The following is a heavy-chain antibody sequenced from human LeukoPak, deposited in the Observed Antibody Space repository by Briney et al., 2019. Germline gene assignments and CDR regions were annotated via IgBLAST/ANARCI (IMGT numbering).Heavy chain of an antibody. V-gene: IGHV4-34*12. CDR2: IIHSGGT. CDR3: ARSHSSDWYTKDL. Sequence: SETLSLTCAIYGGSSSGFYWSCIRQPPGKGLEWIGEIIHSGGTNYNPSLKSRVTMSVDRSKNQLSLEVTSVTAADTAVYYCARSHSSDWYTKDLWGQGTLVTASS. CDR1: GGSSSGFY. D-gene: IGHD6-19*01. J-gene: IGHJ5*02.